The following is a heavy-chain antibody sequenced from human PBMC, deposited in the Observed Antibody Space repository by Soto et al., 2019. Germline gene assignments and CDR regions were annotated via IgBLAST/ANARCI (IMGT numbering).Heavy chain of an antibody. CDR2: IYHTGTT. V-gene: IGHV4-30-2*01. CDR1: GGSINSGGYS. CDR3: ARVSEGSGFQTNE. J-gene: IGHJ4*02. Sequence: PSETLSLTCTVSGGSINSGGYSWTWIRQPPGKGLEWIGFIYHTGTTYYNPSLKSRVTISVGKSKNQFSLKLNSVTAADTAVYYCARVSEGSGFQTNEWGQGTLVTSPQ. D-gene: IGHD3-22*01.